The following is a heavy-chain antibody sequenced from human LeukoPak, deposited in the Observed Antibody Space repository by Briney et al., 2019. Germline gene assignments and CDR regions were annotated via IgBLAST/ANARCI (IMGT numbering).Heavy chain of an antibody. CDR1: GVSISSYY. D-gene: IGHD3-10*01. Sequence: SETLSLTCTVSGVSISSYYWSWIRQPPGKGLEWIGYIYYSGSTNYNPSLKSRVIISVDTSKNQFSLKLSSVTAADTAVYYCARTAGPYYYGSGSFDYWGQGTLVTVSS. CDR3: ARTAGPYYYGSGSFDY. V-gene: IGHV4-59*01. J-gene: IGHJ4*02. CDR2: IYYSGST.